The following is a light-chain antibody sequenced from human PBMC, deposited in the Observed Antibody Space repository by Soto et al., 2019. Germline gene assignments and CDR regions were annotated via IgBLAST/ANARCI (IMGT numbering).Light chain of an antibody. J-gene: IGKJ1*01. V-gene: IGKV1-5*01. CDR3: QLYNSYSEA. Sequence: DIQMTQSPSSLSASVGDRVTITFRTSQSISTSLNWYQQKAGEAPKLLIYGASTLQSGVPSRFSGSGSGTEFTLTISSLQPDDFATYYCQLYNSYSEAFGQGTKVDIK. CDR1: QSISTS. CDR2: GAS.